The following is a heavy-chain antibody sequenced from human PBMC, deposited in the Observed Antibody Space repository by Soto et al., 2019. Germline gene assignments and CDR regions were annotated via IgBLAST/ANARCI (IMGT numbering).Heavy chain of an antibody. D-gene: IGHD3-10*01. Sequence: QVQLVQSGAEVKKPGSSVKVSCKASGGTFSSYTISWVRQAPGQGLEWMGRIIPILGIANYAQKFQGRVKITADKSTRTAYMELSSLRSEDTAVYYCARAFGEDYYGMDVWGQGTTVTVSS. CDR1: GGTFSSYT. J-gene: IGHJ6*02. CDR3: ARAFGEDYYGMDV. CDR2: IIPILGIA. V-gene: IGHV1-69*02.